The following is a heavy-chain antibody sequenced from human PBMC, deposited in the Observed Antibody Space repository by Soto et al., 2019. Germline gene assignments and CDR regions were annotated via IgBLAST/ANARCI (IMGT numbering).Heavy chain of an antibody. CDR2: IYFSGST. CDR1: GGSISSYY. V-gene: IGHV4-59*08. Sequence: SETLSLTCTVSGGSISSYYWSWIRQPPGKGLEWIGYIYFSGSTNYNPSLKSRVTISVDTSKNQFSLRLCSVTAADTAVYYCARQGRVQGLIHGYYFDYWGQGTLVTVSS. D-gene: IGHD6-25*01. CDR3: ARQGRVQGLIHGYYFDY. J-gene: IGHJ4*02.